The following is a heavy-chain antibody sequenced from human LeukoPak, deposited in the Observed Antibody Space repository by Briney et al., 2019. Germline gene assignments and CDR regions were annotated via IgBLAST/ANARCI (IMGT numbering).Heavy chain of an antibody. Sequence: GGSLRLSCAASGFAFSDYYMTWIRQAPGRGLEWISYINGSSSDTKYADSVKGRFTISRDNAKNSVYLLMNSLRAEDTAVYYCAKATYSSSWNLYFDFWGQGTLVTVSS. D-gene: IGHD6-13*01. CDR2: INGSSSDT. CDR3: AKATYSSSWNLYFDF. J-gene: IGHJ4*02. CDR1: GFAFSDYY. V-gene: IGHV3-11*05.